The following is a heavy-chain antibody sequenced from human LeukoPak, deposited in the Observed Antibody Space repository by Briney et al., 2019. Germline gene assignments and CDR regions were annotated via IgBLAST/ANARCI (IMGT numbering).Heavy chain of an antibody. CDR2: INHSGST. CDR1: GGSFSGYY. V-gene: IGHV4-34*01. D-gene: IGHD6-13*01. CDR3: ARDSEIAAAGTD. Sequence: SETLSLTCAVYGGSFSGYYWSWIRQPPGKGLEWIGEINHSGSTNYNPSLKSRVTISVDTSKNQFSLKLSSVTAADTAVYYCARDSEIAAAGTDWGQGTLVTVSS. J-gene: IGHJ4*02.